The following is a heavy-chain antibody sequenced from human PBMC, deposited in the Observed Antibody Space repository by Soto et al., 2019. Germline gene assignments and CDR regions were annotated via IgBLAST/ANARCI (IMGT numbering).Heavy chain of an antibody. J-gene: IGHJ2*01. CDR1: GGTFSSYA. Sequence: ASVKVSCKASGGTFSSYAISWVRQAPGQGLEWMGGIIPIFGTANYAQKFQGRVTITADESTSTAYMELSSLRSEDTAVYYCASKTYCGGDCHSWYFDLWGRGTLVTVSS. CDR2: IIPIFGTA. CDR3: ASKTYCGGDCHSWYFDL. D-gene: IGHD2-21*02. V-gene: IGHV1-69*13.